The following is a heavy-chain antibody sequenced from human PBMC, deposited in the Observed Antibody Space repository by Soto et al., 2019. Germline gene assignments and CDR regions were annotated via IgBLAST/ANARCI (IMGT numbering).Heavy chain of an antibody. J-gene: IGHJ4*02. D-gene: IGHD3-16*01. CDR2: INHRGST. V-gene: IGHV4-34*01. CDR1: GGSFSGNY. CDR3: ARAGLWGRSRNFDS. Sequence: QVQLQQWGAGLLKPSETLSLTCAVYGGSFSGNYWSWIRQPPGKGLEWIAEINHRGSTNYNPSLKIRFTISVDTSKNQFSLKLSSVTAADTAVYYCARAGLWGRSRNFDSWGQGTLVTVSS.